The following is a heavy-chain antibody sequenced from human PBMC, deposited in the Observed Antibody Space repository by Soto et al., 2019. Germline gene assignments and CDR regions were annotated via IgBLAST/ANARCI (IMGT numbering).Heavy chain of an antibody. D-gene: IGHD3-10*01. J-gene: IGHJ4*02. CDR1: GFTFSSYE. CDR3: ARAYYGSGFYY. V-gene: IGHV3-48*03. CDR2: ISSSGSTI. Sequence: GGSLRLSCAASGFTFSSYEMNWVRQAPGKGLEWVSYISSSGSTIYYADSVKGRFTISRDNAKNSLYLQMNSLRAEDTAVYYCARAYYGSGFYYWGQGTLVTVSS.